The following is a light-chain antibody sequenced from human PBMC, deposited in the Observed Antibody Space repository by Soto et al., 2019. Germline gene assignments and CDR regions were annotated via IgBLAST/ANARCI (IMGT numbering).Light chain of an antibody. Sequence: DIQMTQSPCSLSASVVDRVTITCRASQSISSYLNWYQQKPGKAPKLLIYAASSLQSGVPSRFSGSGSGTDFTLTISSLQPEDFAPYYCQQSYSTPPTFGQGTKVEIK. CDR3: QQSYSTPPT. V-gene: IGKV1-39*01. CDR2: AAS. J-gene: IGKJ1*01. CDR1: QSISSY.